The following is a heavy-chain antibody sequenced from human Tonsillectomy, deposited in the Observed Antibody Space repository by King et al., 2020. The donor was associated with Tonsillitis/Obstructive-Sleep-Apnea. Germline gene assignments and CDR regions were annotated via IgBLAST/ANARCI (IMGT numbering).Heavy chain of an antibody. Sequence: ITLKESGPTLVKPTQTLTLTCSFSGFSLTTSGVGVGWIRQPPGKALERLALVYWDDDKRYSPSLKNRLTITKDTSKNQVVLTMTNMDPVDTATYYCARSRLTGSYYHVRWFDPWGQGTLVTVSS. CDR2: VYWDDDK. CDR3: ARSRLTGSYYHVRWFDP. D-gene: IGHD3-10*01. V-gene: IGHV2-5*02. CDR1: GFSLTTSGVG. J-gene: IGHJ5*02.